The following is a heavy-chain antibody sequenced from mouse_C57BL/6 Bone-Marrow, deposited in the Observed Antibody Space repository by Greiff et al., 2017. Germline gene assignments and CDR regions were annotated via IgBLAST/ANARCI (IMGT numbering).Heavy chain of an antibody. J-gene: IGHJ3*01. D-gene: IGHD1-1*01. CDR1: GFNIKDYY. V-gene: IGHV14-2*01. CDR3: ASEWYGSSPFAY. Sequence: EVMLVESGAELVKPGASVKLSCTASGFNIKDYYMHWVKQRTEQGLEWIGRIDPEDGETKYAPKFQGKATITADTSSNTAYLQLSSLTSEDTAVYYCASEWYGSSPFAYWGQGTLVTVSA. CDR2: IDPEDGET.